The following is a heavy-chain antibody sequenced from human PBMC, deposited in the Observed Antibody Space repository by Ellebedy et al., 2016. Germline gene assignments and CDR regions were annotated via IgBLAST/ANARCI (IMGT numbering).Heavy chain of an antibody. D-gene: IGHD5-18*01. CDR2: IKQDGSEK. Sequence: GGSLRLSXPASGFAFSVYDMNWVRQTPGKGLEWVANIKQDGSEKYYVDSVKGRFTISRDNAKNSLYLQMNSLRAEDTAVYYCARDSYSYGRYYYYYYYMDVWGKGTTVTVSS. CDR1: GFAFSVYD. J-gene: IGHJ6*03. CDR3: ARDSYSYGRYYYYYYYMDV. V-gene: IGHV3-7*01.